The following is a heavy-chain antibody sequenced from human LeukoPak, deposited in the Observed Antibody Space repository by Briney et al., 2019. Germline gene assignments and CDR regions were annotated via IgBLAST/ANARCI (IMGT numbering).Heavy chain of an antibody. V-gene: IGHV4-59*12. CDR3: ARVFSGYDGYFDY. CDR2: IYYSGST. D-gene: IGHD5-12*01. J-gene: IGHJ4*02. Sequence: SETLSLTCTVSGGSISSYYWSWIRQPPGKGLEWIGYIYYSGSTNYNPSLKSRVTMSVDTSKNQFSLKLSSVTAADTAVYYCARVFSGYDGYFDYWGQGTLVTVSS. CDR1: GGSISSYY.